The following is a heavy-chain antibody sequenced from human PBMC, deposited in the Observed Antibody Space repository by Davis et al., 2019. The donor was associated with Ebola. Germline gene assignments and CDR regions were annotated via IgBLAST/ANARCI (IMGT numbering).Heavy chain of an antibody. V-gene: IGHV4-39*01. Sequence: MPSETLSLTCSVSGGSMTSDTYFWGWIRQPPGKGLAWIGGFGTVFYSGSTLYNPSLRSRVTISADMSKKQFSLRLDSVTAADTAVYFCARLVVGKVAGGSIDSWGRGILVTVSS. D-gene: IGHD1-26*01. J-gene: IGHJ5*01. CDR2: FGTVFYSGST. CDR1: GGSMTSDTYF. CDR3: ARLVVGKVAGGSIDS.